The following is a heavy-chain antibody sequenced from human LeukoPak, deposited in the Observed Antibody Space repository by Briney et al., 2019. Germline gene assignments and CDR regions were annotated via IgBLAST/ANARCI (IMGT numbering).Heavy chain of an antibody. CDR2: IYYSGST. CDR3: ARVMGYYGSGSYGWFDP. V-gene: IGHV4-59*01. CDR1: GGSISSYY. D-gene: IGHD3-10*01. Sequence: SETLSLTCTVSGGSISSYYWSWIRQPPGKGLEWIGYIYYSGSTNYNPSLKSRVIISVDTSKNQFSLKLSSVTAADTAVYYCARVMGYYGSGSYGWFDPWGQGTLVTVSS. J-gene: IGHJ5*02.